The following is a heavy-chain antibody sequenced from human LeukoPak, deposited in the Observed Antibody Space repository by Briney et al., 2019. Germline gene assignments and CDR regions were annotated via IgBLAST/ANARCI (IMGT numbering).Heavy chain of an antibody. J-gene: IGHJ4*02. CDR1: GYTFTSYY. D-gene: IGHD5-12*01. CDR3: AREGRQWLLSAESHFDY. CDR2: INPSGGST. V-gene: IGHV1-46*01. Sequence: ASVKVSCKASGYTFTSYYMHWVRQAPRQGLEWMGIINPSGGSTSYAQKFQGRVTMTRDTSTSTVYMELSSLRSEDTAVYYCAREGRQWLLSAESHFDYWRQGTLVTVSS.